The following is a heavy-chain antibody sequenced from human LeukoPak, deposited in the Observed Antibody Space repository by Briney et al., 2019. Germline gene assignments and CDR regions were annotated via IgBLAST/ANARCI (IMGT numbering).Heavy chain of an antibody. CDR2: IDPGDSYT. V-gene: IGHV5-10-1*01. Sequence: ESPKISCKGSGYSFTSYWISWVRQMPGKGLEWMGRIDPGDSYTNYSPSFQGHVTISADKSISTAYLQWSSLKASDTAMYYCARHQGGDTIFGVVIKTGSRGFDYWVQGMLATVPS. CDR1: GYSFTSYW. CDR3: ARHQGGDTIFGVVIKTGSRGFDY. D-gene: IGHD3-3*01. J-gene: IGHJ4*02.